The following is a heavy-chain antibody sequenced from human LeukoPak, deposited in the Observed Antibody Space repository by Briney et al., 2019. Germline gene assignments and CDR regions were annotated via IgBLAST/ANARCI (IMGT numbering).Heavy chain of an antibody. CDR2: IYYSGST. V-gene: IGHV4-59*11. J-gene: IGHJ6*03. CDR3: ARGYCGGDCYSTNYYSYYMDV. D-gene: IGHD2-21*02. Sequence: SETLSLTCTVSGGSISSHYWSWIRQPPGKGLEWVGYIYYSGSTNYNPSLKSRVTISVDTSKNQFSLKLSSVTAADTAVYYCARGYCGGDCYSTNYYSYYMDVWGKGTTVTVSS. CDR1: GGSISSHY.